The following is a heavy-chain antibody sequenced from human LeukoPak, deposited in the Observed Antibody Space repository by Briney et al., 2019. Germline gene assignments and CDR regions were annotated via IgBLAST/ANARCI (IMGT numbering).Heavy chain of an antibody. J-gene: IGHJ4*02. CDR3: ARHGYSGYGTDH. CDR1: GYTFSIYW. CDR2: IYPGDSDT. Sequence: GESLKISCKGSGYTFSIYWIGWVRQMPGKGLEWMGIIYPGDSDTRYSPSFQGQVTISADKSISTAYLQWSSLRASDSAIYYCARHGYSGYGTDHWDQGTLVTVSS. D-gene: IGHD5-12*01. V-gene: IGHV5-51*01.